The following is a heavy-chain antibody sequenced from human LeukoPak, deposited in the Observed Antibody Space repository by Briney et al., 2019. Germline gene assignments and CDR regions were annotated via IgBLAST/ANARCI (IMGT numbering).Heavy chain of an antibody. CDR3: ASGIVGATDY. D-gene: IGHD1-26*01. CDR1: GFSFSNYW. CDR2: ISYDGSNK. Sequence: GGSLRLSCAASGFSFSNYWMSWVRQAPGKGLEWVAVISYDGSNKYYADSVKGRFTISRDNSKNTLYLQMNSLRAEDTAVYYCASGIVGATDYWGQGTLVTVSS. J-gene: IGHJ4*02. V-gene: IGHV3-30-3*01.